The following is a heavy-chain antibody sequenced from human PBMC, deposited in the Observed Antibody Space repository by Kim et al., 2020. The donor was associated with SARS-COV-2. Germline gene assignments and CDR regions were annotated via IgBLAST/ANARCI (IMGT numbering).Heavy chain of an antibody. CDR1: GFTFSDHY. CDR2: TRNKANSYTT. V-gene: IGHV3-72*01. CDR3: ARGGYDSSGYQNFSYYSGMDV. Sequence: GGSLRLSCAASGFTFSDHYMDWVRQAPGKGLEWVGRTRNKANSYTTEYAASVKGRFTISRDDSKNSLYLQMNSLKTEDTAVYYCARGGYDSSGYQNFSYYSGMDVWGQGTTVTVSS. D-gene: IGHD3-22*01. J-gene: IGHJ6*02.